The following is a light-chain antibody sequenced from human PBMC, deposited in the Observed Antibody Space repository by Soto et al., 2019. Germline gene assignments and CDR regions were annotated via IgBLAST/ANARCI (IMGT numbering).Light chain of an antibody. CDR2: GAS. Sequence: ETVMTQSPATLSVSPGERATLSCRAGQSVRTKLAWYQQKPGQAPRLLIYGASSRATGIPARFSGSGSGTDFTLTISSLEPEDFAVYYCQQRSNWPRSITFGQGTRLEIK. CDR3: QQRSNWPRSIT. V-gene: IGKV3-11*01. J-gene: IGKJ5*01. CDR1: QSVRTK.